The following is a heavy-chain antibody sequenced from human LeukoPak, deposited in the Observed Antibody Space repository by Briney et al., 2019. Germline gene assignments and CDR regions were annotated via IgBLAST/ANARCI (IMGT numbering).Heavy chain of an antibody. V-gene: IGHV4-59*01. CDR3: ARVGSGGAWFDF. D-gene: IGHD6-19*01. Sequence: PSETLSLTCTVSSGSITGYYWSWIRQPPGKGLEWIGYVYATGTTNYNPSLKTRATISIDTSKNQLSLTLTSVTAADTAVYYRARVGSGGAWFDFWGQGTLVSVSS. CDR1: SGSITGYY. J-gene: IGHJ4*02. CDR2: VYATGTT.